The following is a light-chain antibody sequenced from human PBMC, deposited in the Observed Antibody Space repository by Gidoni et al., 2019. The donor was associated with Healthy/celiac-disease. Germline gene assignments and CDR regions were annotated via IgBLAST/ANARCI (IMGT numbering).Light chain of an antibody. V-gene: IGKV3-11*01. J-gene: IGKJ2*01. CDR3: QQRSNWPLMYT. Sequence: DIVFTQSPATLSLSPGERATLSCRASQSVSSYLAWYQQKPGQAPRLLIYDASNRATGIPARFSGSGSGTDFTLTISSLEPEDFAVYYCQQRSNWPLMYTFGQGTKLEIK. CDR2: DAS. CDR1: QSVSSY.